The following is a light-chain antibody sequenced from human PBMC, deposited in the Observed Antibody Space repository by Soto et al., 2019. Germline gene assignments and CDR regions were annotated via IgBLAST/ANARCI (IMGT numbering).Light chain of an antibody. CDR3: CSSAISHTYV. CDR2: DVT. CDR1: SNDVGGYNY. V-gene: IGLV2-11*01. Sequence: QSALTQPRSVSGSPGQSVTISCTGTSNDVGGYNYVSWYQQHPGKAPKLVIYDVTKRPSGVPDRFSGSKSGNTASLTISGLQAEDEADYYCCSSAISHTYVFGTGTKVTVL. J-gene: IGLJ1*01.